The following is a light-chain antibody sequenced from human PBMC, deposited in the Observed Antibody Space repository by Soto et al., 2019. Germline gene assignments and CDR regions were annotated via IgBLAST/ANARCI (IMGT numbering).Light chain of an antibody. Sequence: DIQKTQSPSSLSASVGDRITITCRASQSISSYLNWYQQKPGKAPKLLIYTTSNLQSWVPSRFSGSGSGTEFTLTISNLQPEDFATYYCQQSYSFFLTFGGGTKVEI. J-gene: IGKJ4*01. CDR2: TTS. CDR1: QSISSY. V-gene: IGKV1-39*01. CDR3: QQSYSFFLT.